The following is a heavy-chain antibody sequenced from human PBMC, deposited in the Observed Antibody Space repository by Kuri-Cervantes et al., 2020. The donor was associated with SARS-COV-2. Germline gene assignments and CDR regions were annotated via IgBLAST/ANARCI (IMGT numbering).Heavy chain of an antibody. D-gene: IGHD3-9*01. J-gene: IGHJ3*01. V-gene: IGHV4-34*01. CDR2: INHSGST. CDR3: AGRWAYYDILEHDAFDF. Sequence: SQTLSLTCAVYGGSFSGYYWSWIRQPPGRGLEWIGEINHSGSTNYNPSLKSRVTISVDTSKNQSSLKLSSVTAADTAVYYCAGRWAYYDILEHDAFDFWGQGTMVTVSS. CDR1: GGSFSGYY.